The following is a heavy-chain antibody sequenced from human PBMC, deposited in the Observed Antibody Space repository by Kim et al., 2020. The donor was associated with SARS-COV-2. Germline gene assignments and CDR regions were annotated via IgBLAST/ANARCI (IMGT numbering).Heavy chain of an antibody. Sequence: PSLKRRVTISGDPSKTQFSLKLSSVTAADTAVYYCARVKRRVAAAGTIDYWGQGTLVTVSS. D-gene: IGHD6-13*01. V-gene: IGHV4-34*01. J-gene: IGHJ4*02. CDR3: ARVKRRVAAAGTIDY.